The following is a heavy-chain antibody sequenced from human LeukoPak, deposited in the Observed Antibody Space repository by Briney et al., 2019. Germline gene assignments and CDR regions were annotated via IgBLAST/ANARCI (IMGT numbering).Heavy chain of an antibody. CDR3: AREAVSRELFREGFDY. V-gene: IGHV4-4*07. Sequence: SETLSLTCTVSGGSISSYYWSWIRQPAGKGLEWIGRIYTSGSTNYNPSLKSRVTMSVDTSKNQFSLKLSSVTAADTAVYYCAREAVSRELFREGFDYWGQGTLVTVSS. D-gene: IGHD1-26*01. CDR2: IYTSGST. J-gene: IGHJ4*02. CDR1: GGSISSYY.